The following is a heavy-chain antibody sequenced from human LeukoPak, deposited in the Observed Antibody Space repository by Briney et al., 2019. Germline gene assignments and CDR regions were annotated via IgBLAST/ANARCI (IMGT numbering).Heavy chain of an antibody. V-gene: IGHV1-18*01. Sequence: ASVKVSCKASGYTFTSYGISWVRQAPGQGLEWMGWISAYNGNTNYALKLQGRVTMTTDTSTSTAYMELRSLRSDDTAVYYCARGPYYYDSSGYLDYWGQGTLVTVSS. CDR2: ISAYNGNT. CDR1: GYTFTSYG. D-gene: IGHD3-22*01. J-gene: IGHJ4*02. CDR3: ARGPYYYDSSGYLDY.